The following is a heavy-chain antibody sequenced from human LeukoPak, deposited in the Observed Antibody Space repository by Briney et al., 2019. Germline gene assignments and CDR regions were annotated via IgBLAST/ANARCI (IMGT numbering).Heavy chain of an antibody. D-gene: IGHD5-18*01. CDR2: IYTSGST. J-gene: IGHJ6*03. Sequence: SETLSLTCTVSGGSISSYYWSWIRQPAGKGLEWIGRIYTSGSTNYNPSLKSRVTMSVDTSKNQFSLKLSSVSAADTAVYYCARRFGYSYGQYYYYYYYMDVWGKGTTVTISS. CDR1: GGSISSYY. CDR3: ARRFGYSYGQYYYYYYYMDV. V-gene: IGHV4-4*07.